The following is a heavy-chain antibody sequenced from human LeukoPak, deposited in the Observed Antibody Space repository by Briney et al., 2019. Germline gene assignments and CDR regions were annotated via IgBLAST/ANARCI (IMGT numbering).Heavy chain of an antibody. CDR1: GYTFTSYS. D-gene: IGHD3-9*01. V-gene: IGHV1-18*01. CDR3: ARLYYDILTGFVPDNWFDP. J-gene: IGHJ5*02. CDR2: ISAYNGNT. Sequence: ASVKVSCKASGYTFTSYSISWVRQAPGQGLEWMGWISAYNGNTNYAQKLQGRVTMTTDTSTSTAYMELRSLRSDDTAVYYCARLYYDILTGFVPDNWFDPWGQGALVTVSS.